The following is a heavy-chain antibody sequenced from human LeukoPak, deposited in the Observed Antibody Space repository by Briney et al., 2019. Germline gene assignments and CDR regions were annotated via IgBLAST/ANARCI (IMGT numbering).Heavy chain of an antibody. CDR1: GFTVSSNY. CDR2: IYSGGST. J-gene: IGHJ3*02. Sequence: GRSLRLSCAASGFTVSSNYMSWVRQAPGKGLEWVSVIYSGGSTYYADSVKGRFTISRDNSKNTLYLQMNSLRAEDTAVYYCARDTTVVTAFDIWGQGTMVTVSS. D-gene: IGHD4-23*01. V-gene: IGHV3-66*01. CDR3: ARDTTVVTAFDI.